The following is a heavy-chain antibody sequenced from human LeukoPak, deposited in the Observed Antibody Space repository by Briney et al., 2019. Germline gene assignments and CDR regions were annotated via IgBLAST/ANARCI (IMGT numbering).Heavy chain of an antibody. CDR3: AKSGGGDYKGNAFDI. J-gene: IGHJ3*02. CDR1: GFTFSSYA. Sequence: GGSLRLSCAASGFTFSSYAMCWVRQAPGKGLEWVSAISGSGGSTYYPDSVKGRFTISRDNSKKTLYLLMNSLRAEDTAVYYCAKSGGGDYKGNAFDIWGQGAMVSVSS. D-gene: IGHD2-21*02. V-gene: IGHV3-23*01. CDR2: ISGSGGST.